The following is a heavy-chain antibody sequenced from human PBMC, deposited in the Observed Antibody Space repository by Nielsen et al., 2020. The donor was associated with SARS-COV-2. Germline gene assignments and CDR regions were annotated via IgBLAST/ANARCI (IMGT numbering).Heavy chain of an antibody. D-gene: IGHD1-14*01. J-gene: IGHJ2*01. CDR2: INHSGGT. V-gene: IGHV4-34*01. CDR1: SGSFSGHY. Sequence: SETLSLTCAVNSGSFSGHYWTWIRRPPGKGVEWIGEINHSGGTNYKSSLKSRVTISVDATKNQFSLHLTSVTAADTAVYFCARRNRLASPGAHFDLWGRGTLVTVS. CDR3: ARRNRLASPGAHFDL.